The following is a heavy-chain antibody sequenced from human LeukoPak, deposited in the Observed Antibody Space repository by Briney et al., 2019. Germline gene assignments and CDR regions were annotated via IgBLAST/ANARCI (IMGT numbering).Heavy chain of an antibody. CDR3: AKADGSYKTLIDY. D-gene: IGHD3-10*01. J-gene: IGHJ4*02. CDR1: GFTFSICA. CDR2: ISGSGGST. V-gene: IGHV3-23*01. Sequence: GGSLRLSCAASGFTFSICAMNWVRQAPGKGLEWVSGISGSGGSTYYADSVKGRFTISRDSSKNTVFLQMNSLRAEDTAVYYCAKADGSYKTLIDYWGQGTLVTVSS.